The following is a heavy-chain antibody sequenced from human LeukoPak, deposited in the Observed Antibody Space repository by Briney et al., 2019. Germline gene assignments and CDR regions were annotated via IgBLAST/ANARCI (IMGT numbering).Heavy chain of an antibody. D-gene: IGHD4-23*01. CDR2: IYPGGSDT. V-gene: IGHV5-51*01. CDR1: GYIFTSYW. J-gene: IGHJ4*02. CDR3: ARRSYGGKDFDY. Sequence: GESLKISCQGSGYIFTSYWITWVRQMPGKGLEWMGIIYPGGSDTKYSPSFQGQVTISADKSISTAYLQWSSLKALDTAMYYCARRSYGGKDFDYWGQGTLLTVSS.